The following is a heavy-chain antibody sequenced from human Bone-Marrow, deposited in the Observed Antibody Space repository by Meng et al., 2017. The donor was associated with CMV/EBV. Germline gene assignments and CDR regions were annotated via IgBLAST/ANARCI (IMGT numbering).Heavy chain of an antibody. D-gene: IGHD5-24*01. CDR3: ARGPGGDGYNPGWFDP. CDR2: IGTAGDT. Sequence: GGSLRLSCAACGFTFSSYDMHWVRQATGKGLEWVSAIGTAGDTYYPGSVKGQFTISRDNARNSLYLQMNSLRAEDTAVFYCARGPGGDGYNPGWFDPWGQGTLVTVSS. J-gene: IGHJ5*02. V-gene: IGHV3-13*03. CDR1: GFTFSSYD.